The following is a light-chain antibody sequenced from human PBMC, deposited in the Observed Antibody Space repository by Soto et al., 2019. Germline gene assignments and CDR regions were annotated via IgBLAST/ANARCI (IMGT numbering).Light chain of an antibody. V-gene: IGKV3-15*01. J-gene: IGKJ1*01. Sequence: VMTQSPSTLSVSPGERAALSCRASQSVSSNLAWYQQKPGQAPRLLIYDASTRATAVPARFTASGSGTEFTLTFSSLQSEDFAVYYCQQYNNRPRTYGQGTKVDIK. CDR2: DAS. CDR1: QSVSSN. CDR3: QQYNNRPRT.